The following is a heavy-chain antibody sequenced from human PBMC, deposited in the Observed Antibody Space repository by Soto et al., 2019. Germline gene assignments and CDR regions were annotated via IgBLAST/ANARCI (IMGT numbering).Heavy chain of an antibody. CDR1: GFTFTRYS. Sequence: XVCLRLSCAASGFTFTRYSVNWVRQAPGKGLERVSSISSTTNYIYYGDSMKGRFTISRDNAKNSLYLEMNSLRAEDTAVYYCARESEDLTSNFDYWGQGTLVTVSS. CDR2: ISSTTNYI. J-gene: IGHJ4*02. V-gene: IGHV3-21*06. CDR3: ARESEDLTSNFDY.